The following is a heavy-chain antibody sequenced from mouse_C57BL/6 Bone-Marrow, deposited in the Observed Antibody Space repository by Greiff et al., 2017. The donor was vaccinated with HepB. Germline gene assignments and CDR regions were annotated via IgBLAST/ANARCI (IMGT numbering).Heavy chain of an antibody. CDR1: GYTFTSYT. CDR3: AGDYYYAMDY. CDR2: INPSSGYT. V-gene: IGHV1-4*01. J-gene: IGHJ4*01. Sequence: VQLQQSGAELARPGASVKMSCKASGYTFTSYTMHWVKQRPGQGLEWIGYINPSSGYTKYNQKFKDKATLTADKSSSTDYMQLSSLTSEDSAVYYCAGDYYYAMDYWGQGTSVTVSS.